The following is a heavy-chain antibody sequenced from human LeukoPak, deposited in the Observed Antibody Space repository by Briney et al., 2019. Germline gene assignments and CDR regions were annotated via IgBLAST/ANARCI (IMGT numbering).Heavy chain of an antibody. V-gene: IGHV4-61*02. CDR1: GGSISSGSYY. CDR2: IYTSGST. D-gene: IGHD6-19*01. Sequence: TLSLTCTVSGGSISSGSYYWSWIRQPAGKGLEWIGRIYTSGSTNYNPSLKSRVTISVDTSKNQFSLKLSSVTAADTAVYYCARYSSGWFDYWGQGTPVTVSS. J-gene: IGHJ4*02. CDR3: ARYSSGWFDY.